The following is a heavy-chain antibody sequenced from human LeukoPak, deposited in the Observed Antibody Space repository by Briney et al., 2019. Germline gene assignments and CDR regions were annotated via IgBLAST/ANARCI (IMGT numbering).Heavy chain of an antibody. D-gene: IGHD2-8*01. V-gene: IGHV3-53*01. J-gene: IGHJ4*02. CDR2: IYSGGST. CDR3: ARLYGPQIRYFDY. Sequence: GGSLRLSCAASGFTVSSNYMSWVRQAPGKGLEWVSAIYSGGSTYYSDAVKGRFTISRDNSKNTLYLQINSLRAEDTAVYYCARLYGPQIRYFDYWGQGPLVTISS. CDR1: GFTVSSNY.